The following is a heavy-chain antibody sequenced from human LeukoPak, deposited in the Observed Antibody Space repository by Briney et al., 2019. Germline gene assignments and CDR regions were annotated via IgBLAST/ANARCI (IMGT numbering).Heavy chain of an antibody. Sequence: SETLSLTCAVYGGSFSGYYWSWIRQPPGKGLEWIGEINHSGSTNYNPSLKSRVTISVDTSKNQFSLKLSSVTAADTAVYYCAGGYSSSWFQMYYYYGMDVWGQGTTVTVSS. D-gene: IGHD6-13*01. CDR1: GGSFSGYY. CDR3: AGGYSSSWFQMYYYYGMDV. CDR2: INHSGST. V-gene: IGHV4-34*01. J-gene: IGHJ6*02.